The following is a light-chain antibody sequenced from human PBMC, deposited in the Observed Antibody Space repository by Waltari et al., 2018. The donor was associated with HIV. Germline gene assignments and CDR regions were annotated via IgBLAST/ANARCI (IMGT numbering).Light chain of an antibody. J-gene: IGLJ3*02. CDR1: RSNIGSNP. CDR2: MND. Sequence: QSVLTQPPSASGTPGQRVTISCTGSRSNIGSNPVSWFQHLPGTAPKLLIYMNDQRPLAVPDRFSGSKSGTSASLAIRGLRSEDEAHYYCAAWDASLCRWVFGGGTKLTVL. V-gene: IGLV1-47*01. CDR3: AAWDASLCRWV.